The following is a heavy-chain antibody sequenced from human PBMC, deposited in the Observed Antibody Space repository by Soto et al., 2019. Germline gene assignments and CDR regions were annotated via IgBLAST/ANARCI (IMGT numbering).Heavy chain of an antibody. CDR1: GYTFTGYF. CDR2: INPNSGAT. Sequence: ASVKVSCKASGYTFTGYFMHWVRQAPGQGLEWMGWINPNSGATRYAPKFQGRVSLTRDTSISTAYMEMTMLRSDDTAVYYCARGGGTILAPLPWGQGTLVTVSS. J-gene: IGHJ5*02. D-gene: IGHD3-3*01. CDR3: ARGGGTILAPLP. V-gene: IGHV1-2*02.